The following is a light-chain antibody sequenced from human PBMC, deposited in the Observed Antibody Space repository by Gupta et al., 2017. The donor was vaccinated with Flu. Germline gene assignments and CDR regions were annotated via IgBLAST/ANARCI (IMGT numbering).Light chain of an antibody. J-gene: IGKJ2*01. Sequence: DIQMTPSPSSLSASVGDRVTITCRASQSISSYLNWYQQKPGKAPKLLIYAASSLQSGVPSRFSVSGSGTDFTLTISSLQPEEFATYYCQQSYSTPMYTFGQGTKLGIK. CDR3: QQSYSTPMYT. CDR2: AAS. CDR1: QSISSY. V-gene: IGKV1-39*01.